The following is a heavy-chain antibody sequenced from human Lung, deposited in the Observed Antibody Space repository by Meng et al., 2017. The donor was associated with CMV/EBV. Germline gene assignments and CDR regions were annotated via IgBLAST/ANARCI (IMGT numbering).Heavy chain of an antibody. CDR2: INTNTGTP. CDR1: VYTFTSSF. CDR3: ARGNGWRFDY. J-gene: IGHJ4*02. Sequence: QGRLVQVGSGFKNHGDSVKVHCQSAVYTFTSSFMNWVRHAPGHRLEWMGCINTNTGTPTYGQGFTGRFVFSLDTSVSTAYLQIDSLKADDTAGYYCARGNGWRFDYWGQGTLVTVSS. V-gene: IGHV7-4-1*01. D-gene: IGHD6-19*01.